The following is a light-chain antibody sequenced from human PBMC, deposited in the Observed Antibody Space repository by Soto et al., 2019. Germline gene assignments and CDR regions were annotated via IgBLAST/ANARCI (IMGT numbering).Light chain of an antibody. Sequence: DIQMTQSPSTLSASVGDRVAITCRASDNIVHWVAWYQQKPGKAPKLLIYKAANLADEVPSRFAGSGSGTDFTLTITRLQPDDFATYYCQHYNSFSRTFGQGTKVAV. V-gene: IGKV1-5*03. CDR2: KAA. CDR1: DNIVHW. CDR3: QHYNSFSRT. J-gene: IGKJ1*01.